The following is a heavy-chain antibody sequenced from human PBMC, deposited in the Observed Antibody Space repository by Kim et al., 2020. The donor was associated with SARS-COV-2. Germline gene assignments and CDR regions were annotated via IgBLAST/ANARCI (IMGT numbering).Heavy chain of an antibody. V-gene: IGHV3-74*01. J-gene: IGHJ4*02. Sequence: GGSLRLSCAASGFTFSSYWMHWVRQVSGKGLVWVSRINSDGSSTTYADSVKGRFTISRDNGKNTLYLQMNSLRAEDTAVYYCARGRSSDYEFWSVIEELDSGGQGTLVTVSS. CDR3: ARGRSSDYEFWSVIEELDS. CDR1: GFTFSSYW. D-gene: IGHD3-3*01. CDR2: INSDGSST.